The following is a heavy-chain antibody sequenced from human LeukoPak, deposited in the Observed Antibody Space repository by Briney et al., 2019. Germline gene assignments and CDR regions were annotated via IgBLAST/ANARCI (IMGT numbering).Heavy chain of an antibody. CDR2: IYTSGST. Sequence: PSETLSLTCTVSGGSISSGSYYWSWIRQPAGKGLEWIGRIYTSGSTNYNPSLKSRVTISVDTSKNQFSLKLSSVTAADTAVYYCARVTYSSGLGELFDYWGQGTLVTVSS. CDR3: ARVTYSSGLGELFDY. J-gene: IGHJ4*02. V-gene: IGHV4-61*02. CDR1: GGSISSGSYY. D-gene: IGHD3-22*01.